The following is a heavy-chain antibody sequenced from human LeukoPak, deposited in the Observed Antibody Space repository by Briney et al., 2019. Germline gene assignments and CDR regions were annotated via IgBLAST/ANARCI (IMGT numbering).Heavy chain of an antibody. CDR3: ARAARYCSGTSCPLPFDY. CDR2: IKQEGSEK. V-gene: IGHV3-7*01. D-gene: IGHD2-2*01. J-gene: IGHJ4*02. CDR1: GITFSRSW. Sequence: GGSLRLSCVASGITFSRSWMSWVRQAPGKGLEWVANIKQEGSEKYYVDSVKGRFSISRDNAKNSLYLQMNSLRAEDTAVYYYARAARYCSGTSCPLPFDYWGQGTLVTVSS.